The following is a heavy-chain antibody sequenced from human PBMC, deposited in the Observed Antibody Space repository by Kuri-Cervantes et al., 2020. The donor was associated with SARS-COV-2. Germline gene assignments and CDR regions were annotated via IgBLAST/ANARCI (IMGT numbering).Heavy chain of an antibody. CDR1: GFTFSSYA. CDR3: AKDHGSGWLGDNNWFDP. J-gene: IGHJ5*02. Sequence: LSLTCAASGFTFSSYAMSWVRQAPGKGLEWVSAISGSGGGTYYADSVKGRFTISRDNSKNTLYLQMNSLRAEDTAVYYCAKDHGSGWLGDNNWFDPWGQGTLVTFPS. CDR2: ISGSGGGT. V-gene: IGHV3-23*01. D-gene: IGHD6-19*01.